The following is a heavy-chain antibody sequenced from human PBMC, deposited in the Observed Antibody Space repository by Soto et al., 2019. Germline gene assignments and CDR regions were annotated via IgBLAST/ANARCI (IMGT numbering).Heavy chain of an antibody. D-gene: IGHD3-10*01. CDR3: ARDSTGSGLDYGMDV. J-gene: IGHJ6*02. CDR1: GFTFNAHY. CDR2: ISSDSIYT. Sequence: QVQLVESGGGLVKPGGSRRLSFAASGFTFNAHYMTWIRQAPGKGLGWVFFISSDSIYTNSADSVKSRFTISRDNAKNLLYLQMSSLRVEDTAVYYCARDSTGSGLDYGMDVWGQGTTVAVSS. V-gene: IGHV3-11*06.